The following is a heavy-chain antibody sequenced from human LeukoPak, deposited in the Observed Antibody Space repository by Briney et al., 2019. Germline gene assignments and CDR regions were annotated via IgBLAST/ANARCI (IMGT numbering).Heavy chain of an antibody. J-gene: IGHJ6*03. CDR3: ARDPLEITFGGVIGLYYYYYMDV. D-gene: IGHD3-16*02. CDR1: GYTFTGYY. CDR2: INPNSGGT. Sequence: ASVKVSCKASGYTFTGYYMHWVRQAPGQGLEWMGWINPNSGGTNYAQKSQGRVTMTRDTSISTAYMELSRLRSDDTAVYYCARDPLEITFGGVIGLYYYYYMDVWGKGTTVTVSS. V-gene: IGHV1-2*02.